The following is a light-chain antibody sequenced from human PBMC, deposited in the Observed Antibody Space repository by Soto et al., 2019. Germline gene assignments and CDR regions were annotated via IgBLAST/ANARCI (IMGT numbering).Light chain of an antibody. J-gene: IGKJ4*01. CDR2: DAS. V-gene: IGKV3-15*01. CDR3: QHYTNWPLT. Sequence: EIVMTQSPVTLSLSPGDTATLSCRASHDVTRRLAWYQVKHGQAPRLLIYDASTRSTGLPARFSGTGSGTEFTLPISSLQSADFAVYYCQHYTNWPLTFGGGTKVEI. CDR1: HDVTRR.